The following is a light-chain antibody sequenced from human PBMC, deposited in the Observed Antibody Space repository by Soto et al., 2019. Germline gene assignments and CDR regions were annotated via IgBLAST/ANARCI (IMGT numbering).Light chain of an antibody. CDR3: QQYDSSPWT. Sequence: EIVLTQSPGTLSLSPGERATLSCRASQSVSSSFLAWYQHKPGQAPRLLIYGASSRATGIPDRFSGSGSGTDFTLTISRLEPDDFAVYYCQQYDSSPWTFGQGTKVEIK. V-gene: IGKV3-20*01. J-gene: IGKJ1*01. CDR1: QSVSSSF. CDR2: GAS.